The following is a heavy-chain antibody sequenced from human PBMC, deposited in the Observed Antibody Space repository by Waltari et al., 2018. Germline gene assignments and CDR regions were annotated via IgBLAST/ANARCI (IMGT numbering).Heavy chain of an antibody. CDR3: ASGYSSSSLDY. Sequence: EVQLVESGGGLVKPGGSLSLACAASGFSCSIYNMNWVRQVPGKGLEWVSSISASSTYIYYADSMKGRFTISRDNAKNSLYLQMNSLRAEDTAVYYCASGYSSSSLDYWGQGTLVTVSS. V-gene: IGHV3-21*01. D-gene: IGHD6-6*01. J-gene: IGHJ4*02. CDR2: ISASSTYI. CDR1: GFSCSIYN.